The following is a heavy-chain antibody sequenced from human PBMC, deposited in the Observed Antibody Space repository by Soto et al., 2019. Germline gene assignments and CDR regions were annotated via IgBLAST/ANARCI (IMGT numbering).Heavy chain of an antibody. CDR3: ARDLARRYFDY. Sequence: PGGSLRLSCAPSGFTFSGYSMNWVRQAPGTGLEWVSFISSSSGSIYYADSVKGRFTISRDNVKNSLYLQMNSLRAEDTAVYYCARDLARRYFDYWGQGTLVTVSS. V-gene: IGHV3-48*01. CDR1: GFTFSGYS. J-gene: IGHJ4*02. CDR2: ISSSSGSI.